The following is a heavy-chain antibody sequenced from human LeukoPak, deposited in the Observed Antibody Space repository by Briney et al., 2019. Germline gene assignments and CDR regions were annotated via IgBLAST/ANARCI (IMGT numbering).Heavy chain of an antibody. D-gene: IGHD4-17*01. V-gene: IGHV3-21*01. CDR3: TRDRNDYGDPDAFDI. CDR1: GFTFSDFA. CDR2: ITRVSTYI. J-gene: IGHJ3*02. Sequence: GGSLKLSCAASGFTFSDFAMNWVRQAPGKGLERVSSITRVSTYIYYAESVQGRFTISRDNHKDLLYLQLNSLRGDDTGIYYCTRDRNDYGDPDAFDIWGQGTVVTISS.